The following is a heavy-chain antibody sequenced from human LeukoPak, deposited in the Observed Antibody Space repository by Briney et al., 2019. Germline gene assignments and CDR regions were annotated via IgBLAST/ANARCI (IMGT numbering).Heavy chain of an antibody. J-gene: IGHJ3*01. CDR2: IYPSDSDT. V-gene: IGHV5-51*01. Sequence: GEALKISCKGSGYTFSPYWIVWVRQTPGKGLEWMGSIYPSDSDTRYGPSFQGQVTTSVDKSITTAYLQWRSLGASDTAMYYCARSTLTTADAFDVWGQGTMVTVSS. CDR1: GYTFSPYW. D-gene: IGHD4-17*01. CDR3: ARSTLTTADAFDV.